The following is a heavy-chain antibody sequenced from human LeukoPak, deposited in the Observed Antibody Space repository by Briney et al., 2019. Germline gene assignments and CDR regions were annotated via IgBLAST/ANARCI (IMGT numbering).Heavy chain of an antibody. J-gene: IGHJ5*02. CDR1: GGSISGYH. D-gene: IGHD2-15*01. Sequence: SETLSLTCTVTGGSISGYHWNWIRLSPGKGLEWIANIFYTGNADYNPSLESRVTISVDTSKNEISLILTSVTAADTAIYYCARKIYCSGGRCYGENWFDPWGQGTLVTVSS. V-gene: IGHV4-59*08. CDR2: IFYTGNA. CDR3: ARKIYCSGGRCYGENWFDP.